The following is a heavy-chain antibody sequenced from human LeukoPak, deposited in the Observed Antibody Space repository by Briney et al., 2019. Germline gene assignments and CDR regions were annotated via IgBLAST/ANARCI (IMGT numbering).Heavy chain of an antibody. D-gene: IGHD3-10*02. V-gene: IGHV3-48*04. Sequence: GGSLRLSCAASGFTFSRSSMNWVRQAPGKGLEWVSYISSSGSTIYYADSVKGRFTISRDNAKNSLYLQMNSLRAEDTAVYYCAELGITMIGGVWGKGTTVTISS. J-gene: IGHJ6*04. CDR1: GFTFSRSS. CDR2: ISSSGSTI. CDR3: AELGITMIGGV.